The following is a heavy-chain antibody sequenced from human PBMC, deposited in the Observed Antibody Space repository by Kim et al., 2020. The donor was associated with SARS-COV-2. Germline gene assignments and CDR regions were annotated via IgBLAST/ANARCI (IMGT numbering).Heavy chain of an antibody. CDR1: GFTFSSYS. Sequence: GGSLRLSCAASGFTFSSYSMNWVRQAPGKGLEWVSYISSSSSTIYYADSVKGRFTISRDNAKNSLYLQMNSLRDEDTAVYYCARDPLWFGEFQKTNWFDPWGQGTLVTVSS. V-gene: IGHV3-48*02. D-gene: IGHD3-10*01. J-gene: IGHJ5*02. CDR3: ARDPLWFGEFQKTNWFDP. CDR2: ISSSSSTI.